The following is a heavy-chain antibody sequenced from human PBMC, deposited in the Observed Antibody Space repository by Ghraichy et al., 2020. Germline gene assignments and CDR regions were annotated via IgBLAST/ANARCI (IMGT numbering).Heavy chain of an antibody. J-gene: IGHJ5*02. V-gene: IGHV4-59*01. D-gene: IGHD5-18*01. CDR2: IDYSGST. CDR3: AREKRRTAMVYNCFDP. CDR1: GGSISRYY. Sequence: SETLSLTCTVSGGSISRYYWRWIRQPPGQGLEWIGDIDYSGSTNYNPSLKSRVTISVDTSKNQFSLKLSSVTAADTAVYYCAREKRRTAMVYNCFDPWGQRTLLTVSS.